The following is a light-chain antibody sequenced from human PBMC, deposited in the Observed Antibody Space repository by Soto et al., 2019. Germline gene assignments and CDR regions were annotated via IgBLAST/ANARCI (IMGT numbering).Light chain of an antibody. CDR2: LEGTGSY. V-gene: IGLV4-60*02. CDR1: SGHSSYI. J-gene: IGLJ2*01. Sequence: QPVLTQSSSASASLGSSVKLTCTLSSGHSSYIIAWHQQQPGKAPRYLMKLEGTGSYNKGSGVPDRFSGSSSVADRYLTISNLQFEDEADYYCETWDRNTVVFGGGTKLTVL. CDR3: ETWDRNTVV.